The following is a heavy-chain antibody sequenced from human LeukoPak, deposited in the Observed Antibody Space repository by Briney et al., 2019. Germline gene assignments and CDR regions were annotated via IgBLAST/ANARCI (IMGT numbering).Heavy chain of an antibody. Sequence: ASVTVSCKASGYTFTSYDINWVRQATGQGLEWMGWMKPNSGKTGYAQTVQGRVTMTRNTSISTAYMELSSLRSEDTAVYCCASYYYDSSGYLDWGQGTLVTVSS. CDR1: GYTFTSYD. CDR2: MKPNSGKT. CDR3: ASYYYDSSGYLD. J-gene: IGHJ4*02. V-gene: IGHV1-8*01. D-gene: IGHD3-22*01.